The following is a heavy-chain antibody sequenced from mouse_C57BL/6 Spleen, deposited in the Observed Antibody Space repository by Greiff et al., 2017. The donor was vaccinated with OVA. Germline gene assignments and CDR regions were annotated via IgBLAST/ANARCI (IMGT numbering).Heavy chain of an antibody. CDR3: ARSYYGSSYASYAMDY. J-gene: IGHJ4*01. V-gene: IGHV1-72*01. CDR1: GYTFTSYW. CDR2: IDPNSGGT. D-gene: IGHD1-1*01. Sequence: QVQLQQPGAELVKPGASVKLSCKASGYTFTSYWMHWVKQRPGRGLEWIGRIDPNSGGTKYNEKFKSKATLTVDKPSSTAYMQLSSLTSEDSAVYYCARSYYGSSYASYAMDYWGQGTSVTVSS.